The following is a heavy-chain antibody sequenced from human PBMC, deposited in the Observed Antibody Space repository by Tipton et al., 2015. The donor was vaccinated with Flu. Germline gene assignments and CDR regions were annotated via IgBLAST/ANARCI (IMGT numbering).Heavy chain of an antibody. V-gene: IGHV4-38-2*02. CDR1: GHSISSGYY. CDR3: AKTYFASSDVPNSFDP. J-gene: IGHJ5*02. Sequence: TLSLTCTVSGHSISSGYYWGWIRQPPGKGLEWIGSIDQSGTTYYNPSLKRPVTISVETSRNQFSRKLSSVTAADTAVYYCAKTYFASSDVPNSFDPGGKGTLVTFS. CDR2: IDQSGTT. D-gene: IGHD3-22*01.